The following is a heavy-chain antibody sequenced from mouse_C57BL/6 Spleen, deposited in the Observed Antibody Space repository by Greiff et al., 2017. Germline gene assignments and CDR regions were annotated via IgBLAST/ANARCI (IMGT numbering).Heavy chain of an antibody. Sequence: EVKLLESGPGMVKPSQSLSLTCTVTGYSITSGYDWHWIRHFPGNKLEWMGYISYSGSTNYNPSLKSRISITHDTSKNHFFLKLNSVTTEDTATYYCARDHYGSSYDWYFDVWGTGTTVTVSA. J-gene: IGHJ1*03. CDR1: GYSITSGYD. V-gene: IGHV3-1*01. CDR3: ARDHYGSSYDWYFDV. D-gene: IGHD1-1*01. CDR2: ISYSGST.